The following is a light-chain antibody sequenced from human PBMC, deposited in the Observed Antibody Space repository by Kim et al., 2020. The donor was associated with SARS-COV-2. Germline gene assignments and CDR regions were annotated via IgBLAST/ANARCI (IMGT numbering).Light chain of an antibody. Sequence: GKTASITCGGNNIGSKSVHWYQQKPGQAPVLVIYYDSDRPSGIPERFSGSNSGNTATLTISRVEAGDEADYYCQVWDSSSDHPYWVFGGGTQLTVL. CDR2: YDS. V-gene: IGLV3-21*04. CDR3: QVWDSSSDHPYWV. CDR1: NIGSKS. J-gene: IGLJ3*02.